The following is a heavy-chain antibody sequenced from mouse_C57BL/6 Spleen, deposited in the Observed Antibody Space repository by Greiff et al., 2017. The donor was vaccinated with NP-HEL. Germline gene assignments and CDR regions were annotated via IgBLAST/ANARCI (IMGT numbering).Heavy chain of an antibody. V-gene: IGHV1-80*01. Sequence: VQLQQSGAELVKPGASVKISCKASGYAFSSYWMNWVKQRPGKGLEWIGQIYPGDGDTNYNGKFKGKATLTADKSSSTAYMQLSSLTSEDSAVYFCARSRSNYPYWYFDVWGTGTTVTVSS. J-gene: IGHJ1*03. CDR2: IYPGDGDT. CDR3: ARSRSNYPYWYFDV. D-gene: IGHD2-5*01. CDR1: GYAFSSYW.